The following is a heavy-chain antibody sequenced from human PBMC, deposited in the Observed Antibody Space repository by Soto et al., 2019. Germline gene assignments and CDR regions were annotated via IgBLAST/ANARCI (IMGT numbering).Heavy chain of an antibody. CDR2: TRNKANSYST. J-gene: IGHJ4*02. Sequence: EVQLVESGGGLVQPGGSLGLSCAASGFTFSDRYMEWVRQAPGKGLEWVGRTRNKANSYSTEYAASVKGRFTISRDDSKNSLYLQMNTLKTEDTAVYYCARYSGSYSRSLDYWGQGTLVTVSS. CDR1: GFTFSDRY. V-gene: IGHV3-72*01. D-gene: IGHD1-26*01. CDR3: ARYSGSYSRSLDY.